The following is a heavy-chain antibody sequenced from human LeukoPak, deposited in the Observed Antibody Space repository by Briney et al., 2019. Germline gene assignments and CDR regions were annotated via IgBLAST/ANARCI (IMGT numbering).Heavy chain of an antibody. CDR1: GGSISSSSYY. CDR3: ARAAHSGSLAPFDY. CDR2: VYTSGST. Sequence: PSETLSLTCTVSGGSISSSSYYWSWIRQPAGKGLEWIGRVYTSGSTNYNPSLKSRVTMSIDTSKNQFSLKLSSVTAADTAVYYCARAAHSGSLAPFDYWGQGTLVTVSS. D-gene: IGHD1-26*01. J-gene: IGHJ4*02. V-gene: IGHV4-61*02.